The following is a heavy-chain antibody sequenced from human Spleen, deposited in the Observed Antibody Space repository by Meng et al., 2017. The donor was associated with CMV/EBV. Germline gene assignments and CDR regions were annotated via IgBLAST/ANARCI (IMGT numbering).Heavy chain of an antibody. J-gene: IGHJ5*02. V-gene: IGHV4-39*07. Sequence: LRLQESGPGLVKPSETLSLPCTVAGGSISSSSYYWGWIRQPPGKGLEWIGSIYYSGSTYYNPSLKSRVTISVDTSKNQFSLKLSSVTAADTAVYYCGSSSWYTLGWFDPWGQGTLVTVSS. CDR1: GGSISSSSYY. D-gene: IGHD6-13*01. CDR2: IYYSGST. CDR3: GSSSWYTLGWFDP.